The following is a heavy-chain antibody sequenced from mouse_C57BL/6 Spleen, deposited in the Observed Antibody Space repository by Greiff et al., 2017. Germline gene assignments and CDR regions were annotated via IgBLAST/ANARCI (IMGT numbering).Heavy chain of an antibody. Sequence: EVKLQESGPGLAKPSQTLYLTCSVTGYSITSDYWNWIRKFPGNKLEYMGYISYSGSSYYNPSLKRRISITRDTSKNLYYLQLNSVTTDDTATYYCARAGSSPHCYFDVWGTGTTVTVSS. CDR1: GYSITSDY. D-gene: IGHD1-1*01. CDR3: ARAGSSPHCYFDV. V-gene: IGHV3-8*01. CDR2: ISYSGSS. J-gene: IGHJ1*03.